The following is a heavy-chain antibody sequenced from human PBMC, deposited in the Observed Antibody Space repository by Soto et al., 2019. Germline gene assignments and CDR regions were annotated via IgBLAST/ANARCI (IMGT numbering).Heavy chain of an antibody. J-gene: IGHJ6*02. CDR1: GFTFSSYA. CDR3: ARDQGEGDYYYDSSGYYRPRFLDYYYGMDV. D-gene: IGHD3-22*01. CDR2: ISYDGSNK. Sequence: GGSLRLSCAASGFTFSSYAMHWVRQAPGKGLEWVAVISYDGSNKYYADSVKGRFTISRDNSKNTLYLQMNSLRAEDTAVYYCARDQGEGDYYYDSSGYYRPRFLDYYYGMDVWGQGTTVTVSS. V-gene: IGHV3-30-3*01.